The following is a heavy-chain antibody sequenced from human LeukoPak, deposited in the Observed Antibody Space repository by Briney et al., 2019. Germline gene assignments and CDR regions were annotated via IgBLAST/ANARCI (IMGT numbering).Heavy chain of an antibody. V-gene: IGHV3-7*03. J-gene: IGHJ4*02. CDR2: INFDGSEK. D-gene: IGHD3-16*01. CDR1: AFIFSIHW. CDR3: ARDHVSPGLIFDY. Sequence: PGGSLRLSCVVAAFIFSIHWMSWVRQAGGKGLESVANINFDGSEKHHVDSVKSRFTISRDNAKISRYLQMNSLRADDTAVYYCARDHVSPGLIFDYWGQGTLVTVSS.